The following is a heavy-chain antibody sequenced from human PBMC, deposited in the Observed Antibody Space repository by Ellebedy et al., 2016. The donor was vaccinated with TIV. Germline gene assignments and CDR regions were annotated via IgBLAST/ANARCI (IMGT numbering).Heavy chain of an antibody. CDR1: GGSISSYY. D-gene: IGHD3-22*01. V-gene: IGHV4-59*01. CDR2: IYYSGST. CDR3: AYYGSSGYLTEYFQH. J-gene: IGHJ1*01. Sequence: GSLRLSXTVSGGSISSYYWSWIRQPPGKGLEWIGYIYYSGSTNYNPSLKSRVTISVDTSKNQFSLKLSSVTAADTAVYYCAYYGSSGYLTEYFQHWGQGTLVTVSS.